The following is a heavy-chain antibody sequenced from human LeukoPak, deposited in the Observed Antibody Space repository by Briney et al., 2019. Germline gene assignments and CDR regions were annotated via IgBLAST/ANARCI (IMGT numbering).Heavy chain of an antibody. Sequence: SETLSLTCTVSGGSISSGGYYWSWIRQHAGEGLEWVGYIYYSGSTNYNPSLKSRVTISVDTSKNQFSLKLSSVTAADTAVYYCARSSASDWYFDLWGRGTLVTVSS. J-gene: IGHJ2*01. D-gene: IGHD3-10*01. CDR1: GGSISSGGYY. CDR2: IYYSGST. V-gene: IGHV4-61*08. CDR3: ARSSASDWYFDL.